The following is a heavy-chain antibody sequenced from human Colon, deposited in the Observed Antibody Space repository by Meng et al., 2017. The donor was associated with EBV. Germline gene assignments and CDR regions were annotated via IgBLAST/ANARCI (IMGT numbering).Heavy chain of an antibody. CDR2: IYHSGTT. D-gene: IGHD4-17*01. J-gene: IGHJ4*02. CDR3: ARNGDYNPGLY. V-gene: IGHV4-4*02. Sequence: QVQLQESGPGLVKPSGTLSLTCAVSGDSISNNWWSWGRQPPGKGLEWIGEIYHSGTTNYNPSLRSRVTISVDKSKNQFSLQLTSVTAADTAVYYCARNGDYNPGLYWGQGTLVTVSS. CDR1: GDSISNNW.